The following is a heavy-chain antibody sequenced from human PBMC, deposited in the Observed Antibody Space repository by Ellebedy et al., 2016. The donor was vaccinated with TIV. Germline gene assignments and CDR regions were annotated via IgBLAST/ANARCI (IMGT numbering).Heavy chain of an antibody. CDR2: ISSSGSTI. CDR3: ARDAENIAVSDNFDY. J-gene: IGHJ4*02. V-gene: IGHV3-11*01. D-gene: IGHD6-19*01. Sequence: PGGSLRLSCAASGFTFRDYYMSWIRQAPGKGLEWVSYISSSGSTIYYADSVKGRFTISRDNAKNSLYLQMNSLRAEDTAMYYCARDAENIAVSDNFDYWGRGTLVTVSS. CDR1: GFTFRDYY.